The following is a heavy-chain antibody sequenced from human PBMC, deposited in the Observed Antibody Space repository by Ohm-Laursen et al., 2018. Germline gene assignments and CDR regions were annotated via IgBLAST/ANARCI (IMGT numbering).Heavy chain of an antibody. Sequence: SLRLSCAASGLTLKSCSMNWVRQAPGKGLEWVSSISFSGSHIYYADSVKGRFTISRDNAKTTLYLQMNSLRAEDTAVYYCARDAPNYKTISGVVTALGMDVWGQGTTVTVSS. D-gene: IGHD3-3*01. V-gene: IGHV3-21*01. CDR2: ISFSGSHI. CDR1: GLTLKSCS. CDR3: ARDAPNYKTISGVVTALGMDV. J-gene: IGHJ6*02.